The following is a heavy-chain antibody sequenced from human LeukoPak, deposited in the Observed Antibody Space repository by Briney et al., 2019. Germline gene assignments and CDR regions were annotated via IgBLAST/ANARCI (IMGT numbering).Heavy chain of an antibody. Sequence: SSETLSLTCAVYGGSFSGYYWSWIRQPPGKGLEWIGEINHSGSTNYNPSLKSRVTISVDTSKNQFSLKLSSVTAADTAVYYCARDRSYDILTGYYHPSAFDIWGQGTMVTVSS. D-gene: IGHD3-9*01. CDR2: INHSGST. J-gene: IGHJ3*02. CDR1: GGSFSGYY. V-gene: IGHV4-34*01. CDR3: ARDRSYDILTGYYHPSAFDI.